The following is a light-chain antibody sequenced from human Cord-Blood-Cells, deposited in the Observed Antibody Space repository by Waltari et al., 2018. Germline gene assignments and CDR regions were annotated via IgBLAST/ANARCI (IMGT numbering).Light chain of an antibody. CDR1: SSDVGGYNY. CDR2: DVS. J-gene: IGLJ2*01. CDR3: CSYAGSYTLV. Sequence: QSALTQPRSVSGSPGQSVTISCTGTSSDVGGYNYVSWYQQHPGKGPKLMIDDVSKRPSGVPDRFSGSKSGNTASLTISGLQAEDEADYYCCSYAGSYTLVFGGGTKLTVL. V-gene: IGLV2-11*01.